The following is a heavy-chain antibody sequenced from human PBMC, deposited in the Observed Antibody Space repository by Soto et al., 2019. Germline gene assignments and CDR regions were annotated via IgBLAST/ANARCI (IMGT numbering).Heavy chain of an antibody. V-gene: IGHV1-24*01. CDR1: GYSLTELS. CDR3: ATGRRGYSYGPEGGNWFDP. Sequence: GASVKVSCTVSGYSLTELSIHWVRQAPGKGLEWMGGFDPEDGETIYAQKFQGRVTMTEDTSTDTAYMELSSLRSEDTAVYYCATGRRGYSYGPEGGNWFDPWGQGTLVTVS. CDR2: FDPEDGET. D-gene: IGHD5-18*01. J-gene: IGHJ5*02.